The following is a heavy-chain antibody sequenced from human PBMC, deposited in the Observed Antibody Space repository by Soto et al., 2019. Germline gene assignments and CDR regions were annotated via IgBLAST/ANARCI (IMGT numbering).Heavy chain of an antibody. D-gene: IGHD6-13*01. V-gene: IGHV3-23*01. CDR3: AKENGYSSSWFEFDY. J-gene: IGHJ4*02. CDR1: GFTFSSYA. Sequence: GGSLRLSCAASGFTFSSYAMSWVRQAPGKGLEWVSGTSASGGSTYYVDSVKGRFTISRDNSKNTLYLQMNSLRAEDTAVYYCAKENGYSSSWFEFDYWGQGTLVTVSS. CDR2: TSASGGST.